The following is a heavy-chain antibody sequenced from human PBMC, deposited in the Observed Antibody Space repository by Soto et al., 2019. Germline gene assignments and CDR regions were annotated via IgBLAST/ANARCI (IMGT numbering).Heavy chain of an antibody. J-gene: IGHJ4*01. V-gene: IGHV4-59*01. CDR3: ARGHYSSGGPSDH. CDR1: GDSFSDYY. Sequence: SETLSLTCTVSGDSFSDYYWNWIRQVAGKGLEWVGFVFHSATASYNPSLKTRVAISDVTSKKQYSNPLPSVSGGDPAIHYVARGHYSSGGPSDHCGQGNRVNAS. D-gene: IGHD3-22*01. CDR2: VFHSATA.